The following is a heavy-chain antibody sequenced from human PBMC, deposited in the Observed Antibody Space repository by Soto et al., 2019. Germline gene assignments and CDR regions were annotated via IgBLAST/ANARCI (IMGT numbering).Heavy chain of an antibody. CDR2: ISAYNGNT. Sequence: QVQLVQSGAEVKKPGASVKVSCKASGYTFTSYGISWVRQAPGQGLEWMGWISAYNGNTNYAPKLQGRVTMTTDTSTSTAYMELRSMRSDDTAVYYCARRVVPAAEYYYYYSTDVWGKGTTVTVSS. CDR3: ARRVVPAAEYYYYYSTDV. D-gene: IGHD2-2*01. V-gene: IGHV1-18*01. CDR1: GYTFTSYG. J-gene: IGHJ6*03.